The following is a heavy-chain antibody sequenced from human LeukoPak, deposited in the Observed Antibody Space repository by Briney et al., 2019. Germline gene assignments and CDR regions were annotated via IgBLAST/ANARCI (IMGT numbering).Heavy chain of an antibody. CDR3: AGQPKYSSGWYDHHEYYFDY. J-gene: IGHJ4*02. Sequence: PSETLSLTCTVSGGSISSYYWSWIRQPPGKGLEWIGYIYYSGSTNYNPSLKSRVTISVDTSKNQFSLKLSSVTAADTAVYYCAGQPKYSSGWYDHHEYYFDYWGQGTLVTVSS. CDR1: GGSISSYY. D-gene: IGHD6-19*01. CDR2: IYYSGST. V-gene: IGHV4-59*01.